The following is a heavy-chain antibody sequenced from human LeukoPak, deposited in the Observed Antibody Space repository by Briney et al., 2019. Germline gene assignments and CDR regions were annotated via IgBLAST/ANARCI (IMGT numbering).Heavy chain of an antibody. J-gene: IGHJ5*02. Sequence: SQTLSLTCTVSGGSISSGNYYWSWIRQPAGKGLEWIGRIYTSGSTNYNPSLKSRVTISVDTSKNQFSLKLSSVTAADTAVYYCARDSLIVVVPAAIWESGWFDPWGQGTLVTVSS. D-gene: IGHD2-2*02. CDR2: IYTSGST. V-gene: IGHV4-61*02. CDR1: GGSISSGNYY. CDR3: ARDSLIVVVPAAIWESGWFDP.